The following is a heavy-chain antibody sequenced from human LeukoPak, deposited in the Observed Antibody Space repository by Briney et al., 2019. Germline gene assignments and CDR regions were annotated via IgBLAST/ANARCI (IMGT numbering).Heavy chain of an antibody. CDR3: ASGGMAGRWPLNY. V-gene: IGHV4-61*02. CDR1: GGSISSGSYY. J-gene: IGHJ4*02. CDR2: IYASGDT. D-gene: IGHD6-19*01. Sequence: SQTLSLTCTVSGGSISSGSYYWSWIRQPAWKGLEWIGRIYASGDTKYDPSLKSRVAMSVDTSKNYFSLKLTSVTAADTAVYYCASGGMAGRWPLNYWGRGTLVTVSS.